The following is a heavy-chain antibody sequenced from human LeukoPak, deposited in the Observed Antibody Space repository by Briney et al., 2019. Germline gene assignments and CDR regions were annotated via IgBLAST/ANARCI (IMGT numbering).Heavy chain of an antibody. CDR1: GYTFTGYY. V-gene: IGHV1-2*02. CDR3: ARDLSGHGVAGTGY. CDR2: INPNSGGT. J-gene: IGHJ4*01. D-gene: IGHD6-19*01. Sequence: ASVKVSCKASGYTFTGYYMHWVRQAPGQGLEWMGWINPNSGGTNYAQKFQGRVTMTRDTSISTAYMELSRLRSDDTAVYYCARDLSGHGVAGTGYWGHGTLVTVCS.